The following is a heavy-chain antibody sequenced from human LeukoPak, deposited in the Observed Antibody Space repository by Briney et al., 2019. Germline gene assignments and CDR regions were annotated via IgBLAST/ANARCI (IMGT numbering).Heavy chain of an antibody. D-gene: IGHD1-26*01. CDR2: IYHSGST. CDR3: AREDKLADGY. V-gene: IGHV4-30-2*01. CDR1: GGSISSGGYY. J-gene: IGHJ4*02. Sequence: SETLSLTCTVSGGSISSGGYYWSWIRQPPGKGLEWIGYIYHSGSTYYNPSLKSRVTISVDRSKNQFSLKLSSVTAADTAVYYCAREDKLADGYWGQGTLVTVSS.